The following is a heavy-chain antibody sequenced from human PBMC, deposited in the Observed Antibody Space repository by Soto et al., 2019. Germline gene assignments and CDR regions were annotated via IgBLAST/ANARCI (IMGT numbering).Heavy chain of an antibody. V-gene: IGHV3-66*01. J-gene: IGHJ6*02. CDR2: IYSSGST. CDR1: GFTVSSNY. CDR3: STGEDSSSCTLYYYYGMDV. Sequence: EVQLVESGGGLVQPGGSLRLSCAASGFTVSSNYMSWVRQAPGKGLEWVSVIYSSGSTYYADSVKGRFTISRDNSKITLYLQMNSLRAEDTAVYYCSTGEDSSSCTLYYYYGMDVWGQGTTVTVSS. D-gene: IGHD6-13*01.